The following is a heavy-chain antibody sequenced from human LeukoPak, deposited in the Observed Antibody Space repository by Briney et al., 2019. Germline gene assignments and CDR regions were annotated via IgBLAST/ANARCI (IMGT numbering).Heavy chain of an antibody. CDR2: INPDGSEK. Sequence: GGSLRLSCAVSGFTFSSDWMIWVRQAPGKGLEWVANINPDGSEKYYVDSVKGRFTISRDNAKNSLYLQMNSLRAEDTAVYYCARDLDYYDSSGYYYYYYYYMDVWGKGTTVTVSS. CDR1: GFTFSSDW. CDR3: ARDLDYYDSSGYYYYYYYYMDV. J-gene: IGHJ6*03. D-gene: IGHD3-22*01. V-gene: IGHV3-7*01.